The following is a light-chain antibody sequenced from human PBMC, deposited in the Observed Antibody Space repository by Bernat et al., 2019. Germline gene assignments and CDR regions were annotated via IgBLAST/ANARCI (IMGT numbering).Light chain of an antibody. Sequence: QSALTQPRSVSGSPGQSVTISCTGTSSDVGGYKYVSWYQQHPGKAPKLMIYDVSKRPSGVPDRFSGSKSGDTASLTISGLQAEDEADYYCCSYAGSYTYDFATGTKVPVL. J-gene: IGLJ1*01. CDR3: CSYAGSYTYD. CDR1: SSDVGGYKY. CDR2: DVS. V-gene: IGLV2-11*01.